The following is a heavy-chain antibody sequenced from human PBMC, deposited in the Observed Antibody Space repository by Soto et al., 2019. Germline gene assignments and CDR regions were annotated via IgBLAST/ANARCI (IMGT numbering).Heavy chain of an antibody. J-gene: IGHJ6*02. CDR2: IHSSGST. CDR3: AILTKPTAVTTAFRGGYGLDV. Sequence: SETLSLTCTVSGYSIRNGYYWGWIRQPPGKGLEWIGYIHSSGSTNYSPSLKSRVTISLDTSRNQFSLKLTSVTAADTAVYYCAILTKPTAVTTAFRGGYGLDVWGQGATVTVS. D-gene: IGHD4-17*01. CDR1: GYSIRNGYY. V-gene: IGHV4-38-2*02.